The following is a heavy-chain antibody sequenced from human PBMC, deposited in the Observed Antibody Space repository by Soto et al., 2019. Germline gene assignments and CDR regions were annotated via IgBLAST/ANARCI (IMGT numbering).Heavy chain of an antibody. CDR3: ARELQKVTIFGVVRESPTGFDP. CDR1: GGSISSYY. V-gene: IGHV4-59*12. D-gene: IGHD3-3*01. Sequence: SETLSLTCTVSGGSISSYYWSWIRQPPGKGLEWIGYIYYSGSTYYNPSLKSRVTISVDTSKNQFSLKLSSVTAADTAVYYCARELQKVTIFGVVRESPTGFDPWGQGTLVTVSS. J-gene: IGHJ5*02. CDR2: IYYSGST.